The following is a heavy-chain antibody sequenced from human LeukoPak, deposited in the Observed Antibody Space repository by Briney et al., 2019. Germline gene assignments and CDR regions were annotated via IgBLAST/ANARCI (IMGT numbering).Heavy chain of an antibody. J-gene: IGHJ4*02. CDR2: ISSSGSTI. Sequence: PGGSLRLSCAAFGFTFSDYYMSWIRRAPGKGLEWVSYISSSGSTIYYADSVKGRFTISRDNAKNSLYLQMNSLRAEDTAVYYCARDVSQLVATFDYWGQGTLVTVSS. CDR3: ARDVSQLVATFDY. CDR1: GFTFSDYY. V-gene: IGHV3-11*04. D-gene: IGHD6-6*01.